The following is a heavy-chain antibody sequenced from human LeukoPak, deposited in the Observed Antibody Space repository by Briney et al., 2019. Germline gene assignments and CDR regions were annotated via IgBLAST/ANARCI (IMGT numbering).Heavy chain of an antibody. CDR2: ISLCGGRT. Sequence: VGTLRLSCVASGLAFTKDAIACACRAPGEGLDWSSSISLCGGRTYYADSVQARFSISRDNAKKSMYLQMNSLSAEDTAVYYCARGESYDFSSGCLGALGYWGQGTLVTVSS. J-gene: IGHJ4*02. D-gene: IGHD3-3*01. V-gene: IGHV3-23*01. CDR1: GLAFTKDA. CDR3: ARGESYDFSSGCLGALGY.